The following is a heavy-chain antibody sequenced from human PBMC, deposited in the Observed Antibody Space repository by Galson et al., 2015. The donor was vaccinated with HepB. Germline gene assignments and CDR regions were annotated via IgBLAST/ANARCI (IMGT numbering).Heavy chain of an antibody. CDR1: GFSVSSNY. V-gene: IGHV3-53*01. D-gene: IGHD6-19*01. J-gene: IGHJ4*02. Sequence: SLRLSCAASGFSVSSNYMSWVRQAPGKGLEWVSVIYGGGSTYYADSVKGRFTLSRDNSKNTLYLQMNSLRVEDTAVYYCAREVRSSGWYNGFDSWGQGTLVTVSS. CDR2: IYGGGST. CDR3: AREVRSSGWYNGFDS.